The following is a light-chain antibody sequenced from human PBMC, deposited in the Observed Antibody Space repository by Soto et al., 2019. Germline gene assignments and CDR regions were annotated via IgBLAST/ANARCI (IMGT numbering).Light chain of an antibody. V-gene: IGLV2-18*02. CDR2: EVI. CDR3: YSYTSSSTYV. CDR1: NNDVGCYNR. J-gene: IGLJ1*01. Sequence: QSVLTQPPSVSGSPGQSVTISCTGTNNDVGCYNRVSWYQQPPGTAPKLVIYEVIHRPSGVPARFSGSKSGNTASLTISGLQAEDEADYYCYSYTSSSTYVFGTGTKVTVL.